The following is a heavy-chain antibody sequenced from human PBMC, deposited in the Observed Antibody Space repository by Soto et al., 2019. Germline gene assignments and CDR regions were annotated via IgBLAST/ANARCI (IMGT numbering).Heavy chain of an antibody. J-gene: IGHJ6*02. D-gene: IGHD2-15*01. V-gene: IGHV1-69*13. Sequence: SVKVSCKAFGGTFSSYAVSWVRQAPGQGLEWMGGIIPIFGTANYAQKFQGRVTITADESTSTAYMELSSLRSEDTAVYYCASQGQSGGWYYGMDVWGQGTTVTVSS. CDR1: GGTFSSYA. CDR2: IIPIFGTA. CDR3: ASQGQSGGWYYGMDV.